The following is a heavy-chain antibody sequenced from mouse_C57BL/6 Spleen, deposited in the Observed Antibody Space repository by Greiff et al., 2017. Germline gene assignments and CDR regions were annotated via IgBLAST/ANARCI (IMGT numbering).Heavy chain of an antibody. CDR1: GSTFSSYT. Sequence: EVKLVESGGGLVKPGGSLKPPCAAPGSTFSSYTLSWVPQPPEKRLGWVATISGGGGNTYFPDSVKGRFTISRDNAKNTLYLQKSSVRSEDTALYYCARDLAYYSLLYAMDDWGQGTSVTVSS. CDR2: ISGGGGNT. J-gene: IGHJ4*01. D-gene: IGHD2-12*01. V-gene: IGHV5-9*01. CDR3: ARDLAYYSLLYAMDD.